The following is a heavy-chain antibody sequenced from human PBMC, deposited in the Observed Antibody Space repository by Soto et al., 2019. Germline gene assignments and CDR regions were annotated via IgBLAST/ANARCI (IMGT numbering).Heavy chain of an antibody. CDR1: GGSISSYY. V-gene: IGHV4-59*01. CDR2: IYYSGST. J-gene: IGHJ3*01. CDR3: ARRYGSAFDF. Sequence: QVQLQESGPGLVKPSETLSLTCTVSGGSISSYYWSWIRQPPGKGLEWIGYIYYSGSTNYNPSLKSRVTISVATSKHQSSLKLTSVTAADTAVYYCARRYGSAFDFWGQGTMVTVSS. D-gene: IGHD3-10*01.